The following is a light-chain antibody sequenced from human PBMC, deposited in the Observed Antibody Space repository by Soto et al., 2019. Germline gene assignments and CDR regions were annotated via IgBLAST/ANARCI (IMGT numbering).Light chain of an antibody. CDR2: GAS. V-gene: IGKV3-15*01. CDR3: XXXXXXPPFT. J-gene: IGKJ3*01. CDR1: QSVSRS. Sequence: EIVMTQSPATLSVSPGERVTLSCRASQSVSRSLAWYQQKPGQAPRLLIYGASTRATGIPARFSGSGSGTEFTLTISSLQSEDXXXXXXXXXXXXPPFTFGPGTKVDIK.